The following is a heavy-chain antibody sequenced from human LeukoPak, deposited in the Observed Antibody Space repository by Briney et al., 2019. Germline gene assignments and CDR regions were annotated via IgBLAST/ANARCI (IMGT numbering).Heavy chain of an antibody. Sequence: SLHIYFQGPAYSFPNYWIGGVGQTPRKGLEWMGIIYPADSVTRYSPSSQGHVTLSADTSISTAYLQWSSLKASDAAMYYCARRIATGGGSCDFEYWGQGT. CDR2: IYPADSVT. D-gene: IGHD2-8*02. CDR1: AYSFPNYW. J-gene: IGHJ4*02. V-gene: IGHV5-51*01. CDR3: ARRIATGGGSCDFEY.